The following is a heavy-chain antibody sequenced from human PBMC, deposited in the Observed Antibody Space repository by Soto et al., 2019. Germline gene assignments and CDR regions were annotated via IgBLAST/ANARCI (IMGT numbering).Heavy chain of an antibody. V-gene: IGHV1-69*06. J-gene: IGHJ4*02. CDR2: IIPIFGTA. D-gene: IGHD1-26*01. CDR3: ARGPRVGAFYYFDY. CDR1: GGTFSSYA. Sequence: ASVKVSCKASGGTFSSYAISWVRQAPGQGLEWMGGIIPIFGTANYAQKFQGRVTITADKSTSTAYMELSSLRSEDTAVYYCARGPRVGAFYYFDYWGQGTLVTVSS.